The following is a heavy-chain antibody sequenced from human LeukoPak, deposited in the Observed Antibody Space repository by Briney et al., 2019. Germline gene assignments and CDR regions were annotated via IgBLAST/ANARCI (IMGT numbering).Heavy chain of an antibody. CDR3: ARDQRSGYYFAFDI. Sequence: SETLSLTCTVSGGSISSYYWSWIRQPPGKGLEWIGYIYYSGSTNYNPSLKSRVTISVDTSKNQFSLKLSSVTAADTAVYYCARDQRSGYYFAFDIWGQGTMVTVSS. D-gene: IGHD3-22*01. V-gene: IGHV4-59*01. CDR2: IYYSGST. CDR1: GGSISSYY. J-gene: IGHJ3*02.